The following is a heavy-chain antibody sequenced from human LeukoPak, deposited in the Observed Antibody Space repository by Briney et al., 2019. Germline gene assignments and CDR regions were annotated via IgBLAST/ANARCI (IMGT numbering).Heavy chain of an antibody. J-gene: IGHJ6*03. CDR3: AKNKGQLVPNYCMNV. V-gene: IGHV3-23*01. CDR2: LSSSGSRT. Sequence: GGSLRLSCKASGFSLSTFAMSWVRRAPGKGLELVSTLSSSGSRTYYAESVKGRFTISRDTSMNTVFLQVNSLRGDDTAIYYCAKNKGQLVPNYCMNVWGKGTTVTVS. CDR1: GFSLSTFA. D-gene: IGHD2/OR15-2a*01.